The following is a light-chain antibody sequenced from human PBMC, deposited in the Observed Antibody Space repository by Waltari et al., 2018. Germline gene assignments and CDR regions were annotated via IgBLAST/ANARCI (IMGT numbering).Light chain of an antibody. Sequence: QSVLTQPPSVSAAPGQKVTISCSGSSSNIGTNSVSWYQQLPGTAPKLLIYDNTKRPSGIPDRFSASKSGASATLGITGLQTGDEADYFCGAWDSGLSVGVFGGGTKLTVL. J-gene: IGLJ2*01. CDR2: DNT. CDR3: GAWDSGLSVGV. CDR1: SSNIGTNS. V-gene: IGLV1-51*01.